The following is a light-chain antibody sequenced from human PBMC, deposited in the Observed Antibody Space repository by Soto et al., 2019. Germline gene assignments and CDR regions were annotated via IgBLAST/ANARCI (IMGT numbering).Light chain of an antibody. CDR3: SSFTSSSTGV. Sequence: QSVLTQPASVSGSLGESITISCTGTSSDIGGYNYVSWYQQHPGKAPKLMIYEVSNRPSGVYNRFSGSKSGNTASLTISGLQAEDEAYYYCSSFTSSSTGVFGGGTKVTVL. V-gene: IGLV2-14*01. CDR2: EVS. J-gene: IGLJ3*02. CDR1: SSDIGGYNY.